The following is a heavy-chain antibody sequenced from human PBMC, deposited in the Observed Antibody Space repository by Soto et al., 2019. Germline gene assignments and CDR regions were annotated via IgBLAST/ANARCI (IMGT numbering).Heavy chain of an antibody. CDR2: IYYSGST. D-gene: IGHD3-3*01. V-gene: IGHV4-59*01. Sequence: PSETLSLTCTVSGGSISSYYWSWIRQPPGKGLEWIGYIYYSGSTNYNPSLKSRVTISVDTSKNQFSLKLSSVTAADTAVYYCARSNYDFWSGITPSILTYYFDYWGQGTLVTVSS. J-gene: IGHJ4*02. CDR3: ARSNYDFWSGITPSILTYYFDY. CDR1: GGSISSYY.